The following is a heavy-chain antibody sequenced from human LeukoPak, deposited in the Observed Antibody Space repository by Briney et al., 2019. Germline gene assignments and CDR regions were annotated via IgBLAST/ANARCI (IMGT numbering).Heavy chain of an antibody. V-gene: IGHV3-21*01. CDR2: MSSGGRYI. D-gene: IGHD3-3*01. Sequence: GGSLRLSCAASGFTFSSYSMTWVRQAPGKGLEWVSSMSSGGRYIYYADSVRGRFTISRDNAKNSLYLLMNSLRVEDTAVYYCARDRPTGAPRLFVVQWGQGTLVTVSS. CDR1: GFTFSSYS. J-gene: IGHJ4*02. CDR3: ARDRPTGAPRLFVVQ.